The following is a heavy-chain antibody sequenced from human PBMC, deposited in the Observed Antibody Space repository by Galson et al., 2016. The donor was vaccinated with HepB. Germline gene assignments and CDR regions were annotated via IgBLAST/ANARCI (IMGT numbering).Heavy chain of an antibody. V-gene: IGHV4-34*01. Sequence: LRLSCAASGFTFSGSWMSWVRQAPGKGLEWIGEINHSGSTYYNPSLKSRVTISVDTSKNQFSVKLSSVTAADTAVCYCARGRGFKQLQLTYWGQGTLVTVSS. D-gene: IGHD5-24*01. CDR3: ARGRGFKQLQLTY. J-gene: IGHJ4*02. CDR2: INHSGST. CDR1: GFTFSGSW.